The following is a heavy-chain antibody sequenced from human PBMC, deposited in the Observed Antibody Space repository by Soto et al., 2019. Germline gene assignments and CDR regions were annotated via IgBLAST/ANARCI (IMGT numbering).Heavy chain of an antibody. CDR2: IIPIFGTA. CDR3: ARAKSITMVRGLYDAFDI. Sequence: QVQLVQSGAEVKKPGSSVKVSCKASGGTFSSYAISWVRQAPGQGLEWMGGIIPIFGTANYAQKFQGRVTITADESTSTAYMELSSLRSEDTAVYYCARAKSITMVRGLYDAFDIWGQGTMVTVSS. J-gene: IGHJ3*02. CDR1: GGTFSSYA. D-gene: IGHD3-10*01. V-gene: IGHV1-69*01.